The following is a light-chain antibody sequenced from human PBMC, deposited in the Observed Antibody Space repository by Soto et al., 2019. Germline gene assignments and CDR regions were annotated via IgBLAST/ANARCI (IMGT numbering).Light chain of an antibody. CDR3: QHYGNSLWT. Sequence: EVVLTQSLGTLSLSPGERATLSCRASESVGSSFLTWYQQKPGQAPRLLIYRTSNRVTGIPDRFSGSGSGTDFTLTISRLEPEDFAVYFCQHYGNSLWTFGQGTKV. V-gene: IGKV3-20*01. CDR2: RTS. CDR1: ESVGSSF. J-gene: IGKJ1*01.